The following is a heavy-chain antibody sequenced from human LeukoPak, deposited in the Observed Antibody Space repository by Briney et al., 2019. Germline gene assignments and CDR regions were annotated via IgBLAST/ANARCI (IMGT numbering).Heavy chain of an antibody. CDR2: IYHSGST. J-gene: IGHJ6*03. D-gene: IGHD5-24*01. CDR3: ARHRDGYDYYYYTDV. CDR1: GYSISSGYY. V-gene: IGHV4-38-2*01. Sequence: SETLSLTCAVSGYSISSGYYWGWIRQPPGKGLEWVGSIYHSGSTYYNPSLKSRVTISVDTSKNQFSLKLSSVTAADTAVYYCARHRDGYDYYYYTDVWGKGTTVSVSS.